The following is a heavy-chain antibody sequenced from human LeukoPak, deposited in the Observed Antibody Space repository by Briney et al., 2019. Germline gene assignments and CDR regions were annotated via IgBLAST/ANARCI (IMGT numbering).Heavy chain of an antibody. J-gene: IGHJ4*02. CDR3: ARRYTNYAPLDY. V-gene: IGHV4-34*01. Sequence: SETLPLTCAVYGGSFSGYYWSWIRQPPGKGLEWIGEIYHSGGTNYNPSLKSRVTISVDTSKNQFSLKLSSVTAADTAVYYCARRYTNYAPLDYWGQGTLVTVSS. CDR2: IYHSGGT. CDR1: GGSFSGYY. D-gene: IGHD1-1*01.